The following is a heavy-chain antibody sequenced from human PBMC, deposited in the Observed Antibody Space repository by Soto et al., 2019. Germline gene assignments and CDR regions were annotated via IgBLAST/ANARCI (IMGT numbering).Heavy chain of an antibody. CDR1: GGSFSGYY. CDR3: ARNGLYYDYVWGSYRYNSPCDY. V-gene: IGHV4-34*01. CDR2: INHSGST. D-gene: IGHD3-16*02. J-gene: IGHJ4*02. Sequence: SETLSLTCAVYGGSFSGYYWSWIRQPPGKGLEWIGEINHSGSTNYNPSLKSRVTISVDTSKNQFSLKLSSVTAADTAVYYCARNGLYYDYVWGSYRYNSPCDYWGQGTLVTVAS.